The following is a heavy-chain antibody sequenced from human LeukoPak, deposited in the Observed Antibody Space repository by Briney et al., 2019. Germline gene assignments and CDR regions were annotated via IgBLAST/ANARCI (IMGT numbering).Heavy chain of an antibody. CDR2: ISGSGGST. CDR1: GFTFSSYA. V-gene: IGHV3-23*01. J-gene: IGHJ4*02. CDR3: AKDSCSSTSCYTPFDY. D-gene: IGHD2-2*02. Sequence: GGSLRLSCAASGFTFSSYAMGWVRQAPGKGLEWVSAISGSGGSTYYADSVKGRFTISRDNSKNTLYLQMNSLRAEDTAVYYCAKDSCSSTSCYTPFDYWGQGTLVTVSS.